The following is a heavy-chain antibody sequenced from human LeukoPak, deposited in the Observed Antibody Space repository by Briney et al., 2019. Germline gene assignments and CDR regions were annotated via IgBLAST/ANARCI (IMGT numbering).Heavy chain of an antibody. CDR3: ARGSFRGHAPNY. D-gene: IGHD3-16*01. CDR1: GYTFTSYA. V-gene: IGHV1-3*01. CDR2: INAGNGNT. J-gene: IGHJ4*02. Sequence: ASVTVSCKASGYTFTSYAMHWVRQAPGQRLEWMGWINAGNGNTKYSQKFQGRVTITRDTSASTAYMELSSLRSEDTAVYYCARGSFRGHAPNYWGQGTLVTVSS.